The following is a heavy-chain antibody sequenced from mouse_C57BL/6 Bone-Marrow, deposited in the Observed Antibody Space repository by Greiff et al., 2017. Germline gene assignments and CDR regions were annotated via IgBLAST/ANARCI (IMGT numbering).Heavy chain of an antibody. CDR1: GYTFTSYW. J-gene: IGHJ4*01. V-gene: IGHV1-69*01. Sequence: VQLQQPGAELVMPGATVKLSCKASGYTFTSYWMHWVKQRPGQGLEWIGEIDPSDSYTNYNQKFKGKSTLTVDKSSSTAYMQLSSLTSEDSAVYYCARVDYWGQGTSVTVSS. CDR2: IDPSDSYT. CDR3: ARVDY.